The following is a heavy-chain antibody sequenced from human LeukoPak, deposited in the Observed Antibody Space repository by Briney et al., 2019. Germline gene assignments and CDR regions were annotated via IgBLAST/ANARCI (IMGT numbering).Heavy chain of an antibody. CDR3: AELGITMIGGV. CDR1: GFTSSSYS. V-gene: IGHV3-48*01. D-gene: IGHD3-10*02. J-gene: IGHJ6*04. CDR2: ISSSSSTI. Sequence: PGRSLRPSCAASGFTSSSYSMNWVRQAPGKGLEWVSYISSSSSTIYYADSVKGRFTISRDNAKNSLYLQMSSLRAEDTAVYYCAELGITMIGGVWGKGTTVTISS.